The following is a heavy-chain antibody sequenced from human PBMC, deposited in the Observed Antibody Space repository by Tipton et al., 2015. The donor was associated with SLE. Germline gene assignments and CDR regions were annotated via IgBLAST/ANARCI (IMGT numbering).Heavy chain of an antibody. CDR3: ARRVAVAVYWYFDL. CDR2: INHSGST. CDR1: GGSFSGYY. Sequence: TLSLTCAVYGGSFSGYYWSWIRQPPGKGLEWIGEINHSGSTNYNPSLKSRVTISVDTSKNRFSLKLSSVTAADTAVYYCARRVAVAVYWYFDLWGRGTLVTVSS. D-gene: IGHD6-19*01. J-gene: IGHJ2*01. V-gene: IGHV4-34*01.